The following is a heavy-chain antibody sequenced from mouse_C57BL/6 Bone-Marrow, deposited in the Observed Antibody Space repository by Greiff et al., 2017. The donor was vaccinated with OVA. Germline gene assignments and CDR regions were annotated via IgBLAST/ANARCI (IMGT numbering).Heavy chain of an antibody. CDR2: INPYIGGT. J-gene: IGHJ2*01. Sequence: VQLQQSGPVLVKPGASVKMSCKASGYTFTDYYMNWVKQSHGKSLEWIGVINPYIGGTSYNQKFKGKATLTVDKSSSTAYMELNSLRSEDSAVDYCARSRLRYYFDDGGQGTTLTVSS. V-gene: IGHV1-19*01. CDR1: GYTFTDYY. CDR3: ARSRLRYYFDD. D-gene: IGHD2-2*01.